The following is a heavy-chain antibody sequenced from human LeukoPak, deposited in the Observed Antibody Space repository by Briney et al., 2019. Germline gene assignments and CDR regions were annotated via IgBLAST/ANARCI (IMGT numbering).Heavy chain of an antibody. D-gene: IGHD6-13*01. CDR1: GFTFSSYS. Sequence: PGGSLRLSCAASGFTFSSYSMNWVRQAPGKGLEWVAFIRYDGSNKYYADSVKGRFTISRDNSKNTLYLQMNSLRAEDTAVYYCAKDLWEPTIAAAPATPRAFDIWGQGTMVTVSS. V-gene: IGHV3-30*02. CDR3: AKDLWEPTIAAAPATPRAFDI. CDR2: IRYDGSNK. J-gene: IGHJ3*02.